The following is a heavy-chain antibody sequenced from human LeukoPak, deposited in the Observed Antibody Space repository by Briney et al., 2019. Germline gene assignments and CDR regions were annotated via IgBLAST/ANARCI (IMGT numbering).Heavy chain of an antibody. D-gene: IGHD3-16*01. CDR1: EFTFCSYW. Sequence: GGSLRLSCAASEFTFCSYWMNWVRQAPGKGREWVAKIKQDGREKYYVDSVKGRFTMSRDNAKNSVYLQMDSLRDEGTAVYDCARGKYVGGPFEIWVQGTMVTVSS. V-gene: IGHV3-7*04. CDR3: ARGKYVGGPFEI. CDR2: IKQDGREK. J-gene: IGHJ3*02.